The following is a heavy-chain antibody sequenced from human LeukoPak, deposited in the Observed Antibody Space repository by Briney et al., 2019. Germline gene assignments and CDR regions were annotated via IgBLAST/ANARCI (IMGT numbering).Heavy chain of an antibody. J-gene: IGHJ5*02. CDR3: ARVNCTNGVCYNSRGWFDP. D-gene: IGHD2-8*01. CDR2: IHYSGSA. Sequence: SETLSLTCTVSGGSISSYYWSWIRQPPGKGLEWIGYIHYSGSANYNPSLKSRVIISVDKSKNQFSLRLSSVTAADTAVYYCARVNCTNGVCYNSRGWFDPWGQGTLVTVSS. V-gene: IGHV4-59*01. CDR1: GGSISSYY.